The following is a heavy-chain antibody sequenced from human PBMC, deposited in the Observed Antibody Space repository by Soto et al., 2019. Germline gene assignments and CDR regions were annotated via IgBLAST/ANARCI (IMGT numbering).Heavy chain of an antibody. CDR3: ARGGLVITDFYYGLDV. CDR2: ITPIFGTP. V-gene: IGHV1-69*01. J-gene: IGHJ6*02. D-gene: IGHD3-9*01. CDR1: GGTFRTTA. Sequence: XSVKVSCKTSGGTFRTTAISWVRQAPVQGLEWLGEITPIFGTPDYAQKFQGRITITADESTSTVYMDLRSLRSEDTAVYYCARGGLVITDFYYGLDVWGPGTTVTVSS.